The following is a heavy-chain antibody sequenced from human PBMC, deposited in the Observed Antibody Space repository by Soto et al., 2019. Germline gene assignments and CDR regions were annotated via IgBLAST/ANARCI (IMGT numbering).Heavy chain of an antibody. J-gene: IGHJ5*02. D-gene: IGHD2-21*01. CDR1: GASFSPNY. Sequence: QVQLQESGPGLVKPSETLSLNCAVSGASFSPNYWAWIRQPPGKGLEWIGYIYYGGTTTYNPSLRSRVAISLETSKSQFSLMLSSVTASDTAVYYCARLGAYFQSLDPWGQGTLVTVSS. CDR2: IYYGGTT. V-gene: IGHV4-59*08. CDR3: ARLGAYFQSLDP.